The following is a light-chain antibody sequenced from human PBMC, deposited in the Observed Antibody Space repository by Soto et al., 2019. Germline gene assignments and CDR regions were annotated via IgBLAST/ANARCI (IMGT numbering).Light chain of an antibody. Sequence: EIVLTQSPGTLSVSPGERATLSCRASQSVSSKLAWYQQKPGQAPRLLFYGASTGATGIPARFSGSGSETEITLSISSLQSEDFAVYYCQQYNNWPGTFGQGTKV. J-gene: IGKJ1*01. CDR3: QQYNNWPGT. V-gene: IGKV3-15*01. CDR1: QSVSSK. CDR2: GAS.